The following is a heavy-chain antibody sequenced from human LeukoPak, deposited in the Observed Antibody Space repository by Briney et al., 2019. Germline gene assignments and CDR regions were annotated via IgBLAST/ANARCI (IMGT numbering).Heavy chain of an antibody. V-gene: IGHV1-18*04. D-gene: IGHD3-10*01. CDR2: ISAYNGNT. CDR3: ARDTGYDGSGSSFYYYGMDV. Sequence: GASVKVSCKASGYTFTSYGISWVRQAPGQGLEWMGWISAYNGNTNYAQKLQGRVTMTTDTSTSTGYSALGSLRSDDTAVYYWARDTGYDGSGSSFYYYGMDVWGKGTTVTVSS. CDR1: GYTFTSYG. J-gene: IGHJ6*04.